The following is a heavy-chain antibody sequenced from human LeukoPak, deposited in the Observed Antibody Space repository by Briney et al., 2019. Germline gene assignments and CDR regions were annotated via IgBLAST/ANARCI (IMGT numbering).Heavy chain of an antibody. CDR3: ARGRSDTYSSSWPFDY. V-gene: IGHV3-30-3*01. D-gene: IGHD6-13*01. CDR2: ISYDGSNK. CDR1: GFTFSSYA. Sequence: PGGSLRLSCAASGFTFSSYAMHWVRQAPGKGLEWVAVISYDGSNKYYADSVKGRFTISRDNSKNTLYLQMNSLRAEDTAVYYCARGRSDTYSSSWPFDYWGQGTLVTVSS. J-gene: IGHJ4*02.